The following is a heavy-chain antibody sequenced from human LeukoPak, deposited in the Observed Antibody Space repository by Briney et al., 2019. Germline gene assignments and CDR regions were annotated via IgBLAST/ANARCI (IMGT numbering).Heavy chain of an antibody. J-gene: IGHJ3*02. Sequence: PGGSLRLSCAASGFTFSSYAMSWVRQAPGKGLEWVSAISGSGGSTYYADSVKGRFTISRDNSKNTLYLQMNSLRAEDTAVYYCAKDLAMNYYDSSGHYPRAFDIWGEGTMVTVSS. D-gene: IGHD3-22*01. CDR2: ISGSGGST. V-gene: IGHV3-23*01. CDR1: GFTFSSYA. CDR3: AKDLAMNYYDSSGHYPRAFDI.